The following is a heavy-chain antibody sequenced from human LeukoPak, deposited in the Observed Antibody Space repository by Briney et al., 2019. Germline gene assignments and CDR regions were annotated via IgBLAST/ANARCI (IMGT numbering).Heavy chain of an antibody. CDR1: GVSIANTFYY. V-gene: IGHV4-61*02. J-gene: IGHJ4*02. CDR3: ARRQDGHDY. Sequence: PSETLSLTCTVSGVSIANTFYYWNWLRQPAGKGLEWIGRIYTTGSTDYNPSLKSRVTISLDTARNPFSLKLSSVTAADTAVYYCARRQDGHDYWGQGTLVTVSS. CDR2: IYTTGST.